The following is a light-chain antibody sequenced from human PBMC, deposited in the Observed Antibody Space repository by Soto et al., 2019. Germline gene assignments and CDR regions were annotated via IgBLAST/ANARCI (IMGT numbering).Light chain of an antibody. Sequence: EIVLTQSPGTLSLSPGERATLSCRTSQSVSNNYLAWYQQKPGQAPRLLIYGASSRATGIPDRFSGSGSGTDFTLSISRLEPEDFAVYYCQQYSSLWTFGQGTKVKIK. CDR2: GAS. J-gene: IGKJ1*01. V-gene: IGKV3-20*01. CDR3: QQYSSLWT. CDR1: QSVSNNY.